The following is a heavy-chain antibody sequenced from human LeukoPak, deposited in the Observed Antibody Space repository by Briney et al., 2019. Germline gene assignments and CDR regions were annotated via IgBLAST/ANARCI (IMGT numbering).Heavy chain of an antibody. J-gene: IGHJ4*02. Sequence: GRSLRLSCTASGFTFSSHGMHWVRQAPGKGLELAALIWYDGSKEQYADSVMGRFTISRDNSKNTLYLQMNNLRAEDTAVYYCARDRSFGSLDYWGQGTLVTVSS. D-gene: IGHD3-10*01. V-gene: IGHV3-33*01. CDR3: ARDRSFGSLDY. CDR2: IWYDGSKE. CDR1: GFTFSSHG.